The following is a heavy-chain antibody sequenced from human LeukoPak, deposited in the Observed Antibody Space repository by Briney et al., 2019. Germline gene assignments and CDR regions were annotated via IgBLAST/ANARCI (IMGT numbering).Heavy chain of an antibody. CDR2: IYYSGST. D-gene: IGHD6-13*01. V-gene: IGHV4-39*01. CDR1: GGSISSSSYH. J-gene: IGHJ5*02. Sequence: SETLSLTCTVSGGSISSSSYHWGWIRRPPGKGLEWIGSIYYSGSTYYNPSLKSRVTISVDTSRNQFSLKLSSVTAADTAVYYCARQHSSSWSDWFDPWGQGTLVTVSS. CDR3: ARQHSSSWSDWFDP.